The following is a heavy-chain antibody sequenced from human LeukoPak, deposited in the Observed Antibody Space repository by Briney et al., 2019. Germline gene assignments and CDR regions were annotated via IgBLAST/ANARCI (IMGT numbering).Heavy chain of an antibody. Sequence: PSETLSLTCTVSGYSISSFYYWGWIRQPPGKGLEWVGSFFHSGSTYYNPSLKSRVTISVDTSKNQFSLNLSSVTAADTAVYYCARASSYTGHLGWWGQGTLVTVSS. CDR3: ARASSYTGHLGW. CDR2: FFHSGST. J-gene: IGHJ4*02. CDR1: GYSISSFYY. V-gene: IGHV4-38-2*02. D-gene: IGHD2-2*01.